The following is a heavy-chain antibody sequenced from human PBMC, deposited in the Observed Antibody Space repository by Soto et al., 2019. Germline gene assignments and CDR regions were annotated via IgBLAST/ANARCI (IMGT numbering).Heavy chain of an antibody. Sequence: VGSLRLSCAASGFTFSDHYMDWVRQAPGKGLEWVGRTRNKANSYTTEYAASVRGRFTISRDDSKNSLYLQMNSLKTEDTAVYYCATRVIAAAGTDYWGQGTLVTVSS. CDR1: GFTFSDHY. D-gene: IGHD6-13*01. CDR2: TRNKANSYTT. V-gene: IGHV3-72*01. CDR3: ATRVIAAAGTDY. J-gene: IGHJ4*02.